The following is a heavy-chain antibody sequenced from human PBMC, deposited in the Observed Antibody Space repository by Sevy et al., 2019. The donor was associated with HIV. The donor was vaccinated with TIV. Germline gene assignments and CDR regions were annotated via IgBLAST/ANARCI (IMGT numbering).Heavy chain of an antibody. J-gene: IGHJ4*02. CDR1: GGSMTSYY. CDR3: ARSVGTGNYFDY. Sequence: SETLSLTCTVSGGSMTSYYWNWIRQPPGKGLEWIGYIYYSGSTNYNPSLKSQVTMSVYTSKNRFSLTLISVTAADTAVYHCARSVGTGNYFDYWGQGALVTVSS. CDR2: IYYSGST. D-gene: IGHD2-21*02. V-gene: IGHV4-59*13.